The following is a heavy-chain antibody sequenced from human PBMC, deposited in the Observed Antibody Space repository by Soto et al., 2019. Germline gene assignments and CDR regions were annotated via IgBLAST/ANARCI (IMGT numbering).Heavy chain of an antibody. CDR1: GCSFSSSW. D-gene: IGHD3-22*01. CDR2: IYPGDSDT. Sequence: GESLKISCKGSGCSFSSSWIGWVRQMPGKGLEWLGIIYPGDSDTRYNPSFQAHVTISADKSISTAYLQWSSLKASDTAMYYCARHAAGNYYDSSGSQVWYFDRWGRGTRVTVSS. J-gene: IGHJ2*01. CDR3: ARHAAGNYYDSSGSQVWYFDR. V-gene: IGHV5-51*01.